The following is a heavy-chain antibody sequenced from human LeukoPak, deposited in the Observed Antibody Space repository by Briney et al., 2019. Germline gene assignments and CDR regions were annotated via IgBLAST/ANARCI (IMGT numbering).Heavy chain of an antibody. CDR1: GFTFSSYA. Sequence: GGSLRLSCATSGFTFSSYAMSWVRQAPGKGLEWVSAISGSGGSTYYADSVKGRFTISRDNSKNTLYLQMNSLRAEDTAVYYCAKDLMRWFGELPYYFDYWGQGTLVTVSS. CDR2: ISGSGGST. V-gene: IGHV3-23*01. D-gene: IGHD3-10*01. J-gene: IGHJ4*02. CDR3: AKDLMRWFGELPYYFDY.